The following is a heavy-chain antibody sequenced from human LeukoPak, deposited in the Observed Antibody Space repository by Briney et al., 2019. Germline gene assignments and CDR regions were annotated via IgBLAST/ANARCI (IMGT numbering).Heavy chain of an antibody. J-gene: IGHJ2*01. CDR3: ARAAVLRGVRHFDL. V-gene: IGHV4-39*07. D-gene: IGHD3-10*01. Sequence: PSETLSLICTVSGGSTSSSSYYWGWIRQPPGKGLEWIGSIYYSGSTYYNPSLKSRVTISVDTSKNQFSLKLSSVTAADTAVYYCARAAVLRGVRHFDLWGRGTLVTVSS. CDR1: GGSTSSSSYY. CDR2: IYYSGST.